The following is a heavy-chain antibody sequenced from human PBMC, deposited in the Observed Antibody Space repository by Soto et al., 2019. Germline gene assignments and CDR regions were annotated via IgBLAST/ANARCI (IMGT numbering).Heavy chain of an antibody. D-gene: IGHD1-26*01. J-gene: IGHJ5*02. V-gene: IGHV1-2*02. CDR1: GYTFTENQ. CDR3: ARRPVRCYIRWSFDP. CDR2: IDPKSGDT. Sequence: ASVKVSCKASGYTFTENQIPWLRRAPGQRLECMGRIDPKSGDTTFAQTYQGRVTMTRDTSSNTVYMELTRLTSDDTAIYYCARRPVRCYIRWSFDPWGQGTLVTVS.